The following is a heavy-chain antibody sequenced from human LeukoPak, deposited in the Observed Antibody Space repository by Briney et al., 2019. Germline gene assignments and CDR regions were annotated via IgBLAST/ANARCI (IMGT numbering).Heavy chain of an antibody. CDR2: INSNGITT. CDR1: QFTFSDYW. J-gene: IGHJ3*01. Sequence: GGSLRLSCAASQFTFSDYWMHWVRQAPGKGLVWVSRINSNGITTYYAGSVKGRFTISRDNAKNTVYVQLNSLRAEDTAMYYCARGSYNWNDVHASDVWGQGTMVTVSP. D-gene: IGHD1-1*01. CDR3: ARGSYNWNDVHASDV. V-gene: IGHV3-74*01.